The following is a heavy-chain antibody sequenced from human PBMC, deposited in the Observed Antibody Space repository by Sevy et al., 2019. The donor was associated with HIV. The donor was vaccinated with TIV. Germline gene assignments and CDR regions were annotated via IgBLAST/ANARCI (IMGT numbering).Heavy chain of an antibody. CDR3: GKGTGNRYCSSTSCRPHYYYYMDV. Sequence: GGSLRLSCAASGFTFSSYGMHWVRQAPGKGLEWVAFIRYDGSNKYYADSVKGRFTISRDKSKNTRYLQMNSLRDEDTAVYSCGKGTGNRYCSSTSCRPHYYYYMDVWGKGTTVTVSS. D-gene: IGHD2-2*01. V-gene: IGHV3-30*02. J-gene: IGHJ6*03. CDR1: GFTFSSYG. CDR2: IRYDGSNK.